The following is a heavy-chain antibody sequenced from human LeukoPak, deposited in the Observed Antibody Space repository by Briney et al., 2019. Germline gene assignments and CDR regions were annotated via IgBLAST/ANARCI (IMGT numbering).Heavy chain of an antibody. V-gene: IGHV3-7*01. CDR1: GFTFSRNW. D-gene: IGHD3-16*01. Sequence: QSGGSLRLSCVASGFTFSRNWMSWVRQAPGKGLEWVGNIQPDGSEQYPVDSVKGRFTISRDNARNSLFLQMNSLRVEDTAVYYCASQSFARFDPWGQGTLVTVSS. CDR2: IQPDGSEQ. CDR3: ASQSFARFDP. J-gene: IGHJ5*02.